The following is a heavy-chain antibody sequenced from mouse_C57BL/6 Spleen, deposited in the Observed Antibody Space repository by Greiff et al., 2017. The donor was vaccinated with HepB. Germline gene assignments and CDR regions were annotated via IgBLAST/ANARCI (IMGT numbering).Heavy chain of an antibody. CDR1: GYTFTDYN. D-gene: IGHD1-1*01. J-gene: IGHJ3*01. CDR2: INPNNGGT. V-gene: IGHV1-18*01. CDR3: ARLSTTGFAY. Sequence: VQLKQSGPELVKPGASVKIPCKASGYTFTDYNMDWVKQSHGKSLEWIGDINPNNGGTIYNQKFKGKATLTVDKSSSTAYMELRSLTSEDTAVYYCARLSTTGFAYWGQGTLVTVSA.